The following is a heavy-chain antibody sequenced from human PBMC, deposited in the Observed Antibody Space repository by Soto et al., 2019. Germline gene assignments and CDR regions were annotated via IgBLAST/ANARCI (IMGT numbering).Heavy chain of an antibody. Sequence: SETLSLTCTVSGGSISSSSYYWGWIRQPPGKGLEWIGSIYYSGSTYYNPSLKSRVTISVDTSKNQFSLKLSSVTAADTAVYYCARHVTTVSFNWFDPWGQGTLVTVSS. CDR3: ARHVTTVSFNWFDP. J-gene: IGHJ5*02. CDR2: IYYSGST. D-gene: IGHD4-17*01. CDR1: GGSISSSSYY. V-gene: IGHV4-39*01.